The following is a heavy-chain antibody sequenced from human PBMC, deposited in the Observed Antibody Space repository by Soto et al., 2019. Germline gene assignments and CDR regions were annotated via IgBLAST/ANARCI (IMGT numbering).Heavy chain of an antibody. CDR1: GGSISSDNYY. V-gene: IGHV4-39*01. CDR3: ARWGKYYDDTGYYWGDS. D-gene: IGHD3-22*01. Sequence: QLQLQESGPGLVKPSETLSLTCTVSGGSISSDNYYWAWIRQPPGKGLEWSGSIHYSGITYYNPSLRNRVAISVGMSKNQFSLRLVSVTAADTAVYYCARWGKYYDDTGYYWGDSWGQGTRVTVSS. J-gene: IGHJ4*02. CDR2: IHYSGIT.